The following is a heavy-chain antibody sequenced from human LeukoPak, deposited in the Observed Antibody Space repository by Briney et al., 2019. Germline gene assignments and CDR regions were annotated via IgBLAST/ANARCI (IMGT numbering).Heavy chain of an antibody. D-gene: IGHD1-26*01. CDR2: SKSKTDGGTT. CDR1: GFTFTNAW. J-gene: IGHJ4*02. CDR3: TTERYSGGWVDY. V-gene: IGHV3-15*01. Sequence: PGGSLRLSCAASGFTFTNAWMSWVRQAPGKGLEWVGCSKSKTDGGTTDYAAPVKGRFTISRDDSKNTVYLQMNSLKTEDTAVYYCTTERYSGGWVDYWGQGTLVTVSS.